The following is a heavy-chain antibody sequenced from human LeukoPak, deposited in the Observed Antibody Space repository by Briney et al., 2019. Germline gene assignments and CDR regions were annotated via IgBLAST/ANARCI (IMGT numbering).Heavy chain of an antibody. J-gene: IGHJ4*02. V-gene: IGHV3-30-3*01. CDR2: ISYDGSIK. CDR1: GFTFSSYA. Sequence: GGSLRLSCAASGFTFSSYAMHWVRQAPGKGLEWVAVISYDGSIKYYADSVKGRFTISRDNSKSTLSLQMNSLRAEDTAVYYCARAYYDILTGYYNPISTVGYWGQGTLVTVSS. CDR3: ARAYYDILTGYYNPISTVGY. D-gene: IGHD3-9*01.